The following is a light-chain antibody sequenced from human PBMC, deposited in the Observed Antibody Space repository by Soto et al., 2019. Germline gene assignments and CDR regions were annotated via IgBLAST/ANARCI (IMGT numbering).Light chain of an antibody. CDR1: QRISSW. CDR2: DAS. CDR3: QQYNSYSYP. J-gene: IGKJ2*01. V-gene: IGKV1-5*01. Sequence: DIQMTQSPSTLSASVGDRVTITCRASQRISSWLAWYQQKPGKAPKLLIYDASSLESGVPSRFSGSGSGTEFTLTISSLQHDDFATYYCQQYNSYSYPFGQGTKLEIK.